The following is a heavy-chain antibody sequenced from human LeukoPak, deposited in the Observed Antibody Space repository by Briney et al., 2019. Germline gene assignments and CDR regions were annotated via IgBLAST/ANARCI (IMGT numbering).Heavy chain of an antibody. D-gene: IGHD6-13*01. V-gene: IGHV1-2*02. J-gene: IGHJ6*03. Sequence: ASVKVSCKASGYTFTGYYMHWVRQAPGQGLEWMGWINPNSGGTNYAQKFQGRVTMTRDTSISTAYMELSRLRSDDTAVYYCARGAYSSSWYPNYYYMDVWGKGTTVTVSS. CDR1: GYTFTGYY. CDR2: INPNSGGT. CDR3: ARGAYSSSWYPNYYYMDV.